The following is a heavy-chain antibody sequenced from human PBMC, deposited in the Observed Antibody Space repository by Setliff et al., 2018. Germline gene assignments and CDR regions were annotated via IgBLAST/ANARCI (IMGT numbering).Heavy chain of an antibody. CDR3: ARDHVYGSQYYYYYYGMDV. Sequence: GGSLRLSCAASGFTFSSYWMSWVRQAPGKGLEWVGNINQDGSGKYYVDSVKGRFTISRDNAKNSLYVQMNSLRAEDTAVYYCARDHVYGSQYYYYYYGMDVWGQGTTVTVS. D-gene: IGHD3-10*01. CDR2: INQDGSGK. J-gene: IGHJ6*02. CDR1: GFTFSSYW. V-gene: IGHV3-7*01.